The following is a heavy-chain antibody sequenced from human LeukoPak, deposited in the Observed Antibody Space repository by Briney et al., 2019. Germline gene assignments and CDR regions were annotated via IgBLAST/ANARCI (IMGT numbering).Heavy chain of an antibody. Sequence: GGSLILSCAASGFTFSSYEMNWVRQAPGKGLEWVSYISSSGSTIYYADSVKGRFTISRDNAKNSLYLQMNSLRAEDTAVYYCARGSMGIAAAGTDYWGQGTLVTVSS. J-gene: IGHJ4*02. CDR2: ISSSGSTI. V-gene: IGHV3-48*03. CDR1: GFTFSSYE. D-gene: IGHD6-13*01. CDR3: ARGSMGIAAAGTDY.